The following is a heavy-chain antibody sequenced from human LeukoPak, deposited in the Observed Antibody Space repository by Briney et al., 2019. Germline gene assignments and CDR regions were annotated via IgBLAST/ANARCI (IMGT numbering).Heavy chain of an antibody. CDR1: GVTFGDYA. V-gene: IGHV3-49*04. D-gene: IGHD7-27*01. CDR3: WGNYYYYMDV. Sequence: GGPLRLSCTASGVTFGDYAMSWVRQAPEKGREWVGFIRSKAYGGTTEYAASVKGRFTISRDDSKSIAYLQMNSLKTEDTAVYYCWGNYYYYMDVWGKGTTVTVSS. CDR2: IRSKAYGGTT. J-gene: IGHJ6*03.